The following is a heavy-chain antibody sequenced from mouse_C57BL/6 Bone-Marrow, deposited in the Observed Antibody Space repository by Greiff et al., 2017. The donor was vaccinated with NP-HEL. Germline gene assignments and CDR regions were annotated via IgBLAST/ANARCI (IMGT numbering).Heavy chain of an antibody. CDR3: ARSDYYGSTPHYWYFDV. D-gene: IGHD1-1*01. Sequence: VQLQQSGPELVKPGASVKISCKASGYSFTSYYINWVKQRPGQGLEWIGWIYPGSGNNKYNEKFKGKATMTADTSSNTAYMQLSSLTSDDSAVYYGARSDYYGSTPHYWYFDVGGTGTTVTVSS. J-gene: IGHJ1*03. V-gene: IGHV1-66*01. CDR1: GYSFTSYY. CDR2: IYPGSGNN.